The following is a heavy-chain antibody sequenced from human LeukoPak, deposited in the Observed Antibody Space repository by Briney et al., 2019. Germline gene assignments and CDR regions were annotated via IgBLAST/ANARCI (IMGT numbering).Heavy chain of an antibody. D-gene: IGHD7-27*01. CDR1: GGSISSSSYY. CDR3: ARALTGAFYYYGLDV. CDR2: IYYSGST. J-gene: IGHJ6*02. Sequence: PSETLSLTCTVSGGSISSSSYYWGWIRQPPGRGLEWIGSIYYSGSTYYNPSLKSRLTITVDTSKNQSSLKLSSVTAADTAVYYCARALTGAFYYYGLDVWGQGTTVTVSS. V-gene: IGHV4-39*01.